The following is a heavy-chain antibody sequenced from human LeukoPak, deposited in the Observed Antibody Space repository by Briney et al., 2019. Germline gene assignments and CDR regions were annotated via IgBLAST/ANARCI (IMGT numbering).Heavy chain of an antibody. CDR3: ARDVGITVADSFDP. Sequence: ASVKVSCKASGYTFTSYGISWVRQAPGQGLKWMGWIHIYRGNTNYAQKFQGRVTMTTDTSTSTVYMEVRGLRSDDTAMYYYARDVGITVADSFDPWGQGTLVTVSS. V-gene: IGHV1-18*01. J-gene: IGHJ5*02. CDR2: IHIYRGNT. CDR1: GYTFTSYG. D-gene: IGHD6-13*01.